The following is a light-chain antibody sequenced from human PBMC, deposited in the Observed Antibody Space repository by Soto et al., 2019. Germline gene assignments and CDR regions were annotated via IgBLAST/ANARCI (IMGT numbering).Light chain of an antibody. CDR1: QIFSSTY. CDR2: GAS. CDR3: QKYGSSPIN. V-gene: IGKV3-20*01. Sequence: EIVLTQSPVTPSLSPGEIATLSCSASQIFSSTYLAWYQQKPGQAPRLLIYGASSRATGIPDRFSGSGSGTVFTLTISRLEPEDFAVYYCQKYGSSPINFGQGTRLEIK. J-gene: IGKJ5*01.